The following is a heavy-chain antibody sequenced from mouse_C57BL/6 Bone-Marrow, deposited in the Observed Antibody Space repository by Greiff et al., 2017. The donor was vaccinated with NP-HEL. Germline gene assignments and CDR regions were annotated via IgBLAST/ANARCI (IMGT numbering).Heavy chain of an antibody. D-gene: IGHD2-4*01. CDR2: ISSGGDYI. CDR3: TRVPLYYDYAGFAY. J-gene: IGHJ3*01. V-gene: IGHV5-9-1*02. Sequence: EVKLVESGEGLVKPGGSLKLSCAASGFTFSSYAMSWVRQTPEKRLEWVAYISSGGDYIYYADTVKGRFTISRDTATNTLYLQMSSLKSEDTATYYCTRVPLYYDYAGFAYWGQGTLVTVSA. CDR1: GFTFSSYA.